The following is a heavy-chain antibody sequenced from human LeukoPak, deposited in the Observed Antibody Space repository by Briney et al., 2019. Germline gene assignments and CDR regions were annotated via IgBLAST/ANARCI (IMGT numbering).Heavy chain of an antibody. D-gene: IGHD6-13*01. CDR1: GGSISSSSYY. J-gene: IGHJ4*02. CDR2: IYYSGST. V-gene: IGHV4-39*07. Sequence: SETLSLTCTVSGGSISSSSYYWGWIRQPPGKGLEWIGSIYYSGSTYYNPSLKSRVTISVDTSKNQFSLKLSSVTAADTAVYYCARVGQQLTSEGFDYWGQGTLVTVSS. CDR3: ARVGQQLTSEGFDY.